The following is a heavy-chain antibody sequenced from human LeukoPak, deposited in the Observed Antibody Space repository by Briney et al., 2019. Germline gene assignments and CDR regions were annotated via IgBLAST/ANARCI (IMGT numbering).Heavy chain of an antibody. CDR3: ARAGGASYYYDSSGYYHFDY. J-gene: IGHJ4*02. CDR2: ISYSGKT. CDR1: GGSVSNSDYY. V-gene: IGHV4-39*01. Sequence: SETLSLACIVSGGSVSNSDYYWGWIRQPPGRGLEWIGNISYSGKTYYSPSLKSRVTISADTTKNQLSLKLSSVTAADTAVYFCARAGGASYYYDSSGYYHFDYWGQGTLVTVSS. D-gene: IGHD3-22*01.